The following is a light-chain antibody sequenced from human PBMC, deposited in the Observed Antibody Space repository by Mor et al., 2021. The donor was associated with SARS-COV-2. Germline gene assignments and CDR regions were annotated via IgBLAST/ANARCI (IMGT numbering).Light chain of an antibody. J-gene: IGKJ4*01. Sequence: VTITCRASQSISIWLAWYQQKAGKAPKILVYEASSLVCGVKSRFSGSGYGTVFSITISSLQPDDIATYYCQHYNRYPVTFGG. CDR1: QSISIW. V-gene: IGKV1-5*03. CDR2: EAS. CDR3: QHYNRYPVT.